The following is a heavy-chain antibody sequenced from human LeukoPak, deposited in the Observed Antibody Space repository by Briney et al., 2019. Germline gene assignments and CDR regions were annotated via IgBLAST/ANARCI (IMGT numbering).Heavy chain of an antibody. CDR2: ISAYNGNT. D-gene: IGHD4-17*01. V-gene: IGHV1-18*01. J-gene: IGHJ4*02. Sequence: GASVKVSCKASGYTFTSYGISWVRQAPGQGLEWMGWISAYNGNTNYAQKLQGRVTMTTDTSTSTAYMELRSLRSDDTAVYYCARGNDELVPEGDYHPFEYWGQGTLVTVSS. CDR3: ARGNDELVPEGDYHPFEY. CDR1: GYTFTSYG.